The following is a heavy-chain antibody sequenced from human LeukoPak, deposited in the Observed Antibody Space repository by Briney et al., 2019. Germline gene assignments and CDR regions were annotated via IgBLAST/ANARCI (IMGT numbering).Heavy chain of an antibody. Sequence: ASVKVSCKASGYTFTGYYMHWVRQAPGQGLEWMGWINPNSGGTNYAQKFQGRVTMTRDTSISTAYMELSRLRSDDTAVYYCARGSRYYYDSSGYFGYWGQGTLVTVSS. V-gene: IGHV1-2*02. CDR3: ARGSRYYYDSSGYFGY. CDR1: GYTFTGYY. CDR2: INPNSGGT. J-gene: IGHJ4*02. D-gene: IGHD3-22*01.